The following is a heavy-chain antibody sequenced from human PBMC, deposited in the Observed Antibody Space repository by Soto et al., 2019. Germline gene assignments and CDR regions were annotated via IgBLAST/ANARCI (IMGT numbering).Heavy chain of an antibody. V-gene: IGHV1-2*02. Sequence: QVQLVQSGAEVKKPGASVKVSCKASGYTFTGYYMHWVRQAPGQGLEWMGWINPNSGGTNYAQKFQSRVTMTRDTSISTAYMELSRLRSDDTAGYYCARSYLIDEDSSSSPFDYWGQGTLVTVSS. J-gene: IGHJ4*02. D-gene: IGHD6-6*01. CDR3: ARSYLIDEDSSSSPFDY. CDR2: INPNSGGT. CDR1: GYTFTGYY.